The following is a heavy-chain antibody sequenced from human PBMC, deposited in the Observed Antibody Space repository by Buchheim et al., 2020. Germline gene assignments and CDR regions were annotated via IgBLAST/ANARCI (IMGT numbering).Heavy chain of an antibody. J-gene: IGHJ5*02. CDR3: VRESRVATISNNYFDP. V-gene: IGHV3-33*01. CDR2: AWYDGSNQ. Sequence: QVQLVESGGGVVQPGRSLRLSCAASGFTFTDYGMHWVRQAPGKGLEWVAVAWYDGSNQYYVDSVKGRFTISSDNSQHTAFLQMNNVRAEDTAVYYCVRESRVATISNNYFDPWGQGTL. D-gene: IGHD5-24*01. CDR1: GFTFTDYG.